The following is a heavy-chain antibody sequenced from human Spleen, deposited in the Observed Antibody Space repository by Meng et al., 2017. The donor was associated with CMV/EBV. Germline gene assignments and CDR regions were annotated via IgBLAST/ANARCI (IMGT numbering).Heavy chain of an antibody. CDR2: IGTAGDT. Sequence: GESLKISCAASGFTFSSYDMHWVRQATGKGLEWVSAIGTAGDTYYPGSVKGRFTISRENAKNSLYLQMNSLRARDTAVYYCARAPLDYSSSRGDYYGMDVWGQGTTVTVSS. D-gene: IGHD6-6*01. CDR1: GFTFSSYD. CDR3: ARAPLDYSSSRGDYYGMDV. V-gene: IGHV3-13*01. J-gene: IGHJ6*02.